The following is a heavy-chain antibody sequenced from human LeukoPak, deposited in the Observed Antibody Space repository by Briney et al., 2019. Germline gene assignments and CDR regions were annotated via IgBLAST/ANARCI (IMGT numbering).Heavy chain of an antibody. J-gene: IGHJ4*02. Sequence: SQTLSLTCTVSGGSISSGSYYWSWIRQPAGKGLEWIGRIYTSGSTNYNPSLKSRVTISVDTSKNQFSLKLSSVTAADTAVYYCARMGIAAAGLGPVDYWGQGTLVTVSS. CDR2: IYTSGST. CDR3: ARMGIAAAGLGPVDY. CDR1: GGSISSGSYY. V-gene: IGHV4-61*02. D-gene: IGHD6-13*01.